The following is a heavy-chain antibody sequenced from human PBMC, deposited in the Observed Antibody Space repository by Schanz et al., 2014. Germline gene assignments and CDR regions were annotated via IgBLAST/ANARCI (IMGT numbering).Heavy chain of an antibody. CDR2: INTASGNT. CDR3: AKVAEEGRHINSWGGDYFDF. Sequence: QVQLVQSGAEVKKPGASVKASCKTSGYTFTDYPINWVRQAPGRRLEWMGWINTASGNTRYSEAFQGRVNITRNTSATTANMELSSLTSEDTAVYYGAKVAEEGRHINSWGGDYFDFWGQGTLVTVSS. CDR1: GYTFTDYP. D-gene: IGHD3-16*01. J-gene: IGHJ4*02. V-gene: IGHV1-3*04.